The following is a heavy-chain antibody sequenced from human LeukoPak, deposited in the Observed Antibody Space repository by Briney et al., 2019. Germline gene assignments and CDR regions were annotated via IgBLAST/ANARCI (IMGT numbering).Heavy chain of an antibody. J-gene: IGHJ4*02. CDR3: ARVPATVVTAPFDY. CDR1: GYSISSGYY. D-gene: IGHD4-23*01. CDR2: IYHSGST. Sequence: SETLSLTCTVSGYSISSGYYWGWIRQPPGKGLEWIGSIYHSGSTYYNPSLKSRVTISVDTSKNQFSLKLSSVTAADTAVYYCARVPATVVTAPFDYWGQGTLVTVSS. V-gene: IGHV4-38-2*02.